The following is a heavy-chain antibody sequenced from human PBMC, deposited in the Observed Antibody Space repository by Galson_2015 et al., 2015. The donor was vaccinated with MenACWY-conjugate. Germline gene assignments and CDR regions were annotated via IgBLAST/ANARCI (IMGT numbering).Heavy chain of an antibody. J-gene: IGHJ4*02. CDR1: GFTFSSNT. D-gene: IGHD6-6*01. CDR2: INIDGITT. Sequence: SLRLSCAASGFTFSSNTMNWVRQAPGKGLVWVSRINIDGITTAYADSVKGRFTISRDNAENTLYLQMNSPRAEDTAVYYCARQRSGGSSEFDYWGQGTLVTVSS. CDR3: ARQRSGGSSEFDY. V-gene: IGHV3-74*01.